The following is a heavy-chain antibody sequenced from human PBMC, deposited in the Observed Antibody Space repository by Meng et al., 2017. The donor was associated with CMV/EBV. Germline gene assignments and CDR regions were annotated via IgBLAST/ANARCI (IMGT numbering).Heavy chain of an antibody. CDR2: INHSGST. CDR3: ARGVGGWFDP. Sequence: QGQQQQWGAGMLKPSETLSLTCAVYGGSFSGYYWSWIRQPPGKGLEWIGEINHSGSTNYNPSLKSRVTISVDTSKNQFSLKLSSVTAADTAVYYCARGVGGWFDPWGQGTLVTVSS. CDR1: GGSFSGYY. D-gene: IGHD1-26*01. J-gene: IGHJ5*02. V-gene: IGHV4-34*01.